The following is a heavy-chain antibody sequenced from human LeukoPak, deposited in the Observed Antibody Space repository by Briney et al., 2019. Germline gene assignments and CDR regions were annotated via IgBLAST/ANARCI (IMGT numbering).Heavy chain of an antibody. V-gene: IGHV4-34*01. CDR2: INHSGST. CDR1: GGSFSGYY. Sequence: SETLSLTCAVYGGSFSGYYRSWIRQPPGKGLEWIGEINHSGSTNYNPSLKSRVTISVDTSKNQFSLKLSSVAAADTAVYYCARGGWYAGGWGQGTLVTVSS. J-gene: IGHJ4*02. D-gene: IGHD6-19*01. CDR3: ARGGWYAGG.